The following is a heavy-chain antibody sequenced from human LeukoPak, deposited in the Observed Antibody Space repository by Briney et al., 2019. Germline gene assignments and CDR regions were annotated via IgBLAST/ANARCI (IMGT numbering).Heavy chain of an antibody. CDR2: ISGDGGST. D-gene: IGHD4-17*01. CDR3: AKEFYGDYLQLGTYYGMDV. CDR1: AFTFVDYA. V-gene: IGHV3-43*02. J-gene: IGHJ6*02. Sequence: GGSLRLSCGASAFTFVDYAMHWVRQAPGKGLEWVSLISGDGGSTYYADSVKGRFTISRDNSKNSLYLQMSSLRTEVTALYYCAKEFYGDYLQLGTYYGMDVWGQGTTVTVSS.